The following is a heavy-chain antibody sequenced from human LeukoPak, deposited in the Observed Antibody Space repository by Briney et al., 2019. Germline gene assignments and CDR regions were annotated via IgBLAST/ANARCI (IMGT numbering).Heavy chain of an antibody. CDR3: ARGWRFSSGWYWFDP. CDR1: GYTFTSYC. CDR2: INPSGGST. D-gene: IGHD6-19*01. J-gene: IGHJ5*02. Sequence: ASVTVSCKASGYTFTSYCMHWVRQAPGQGLEWMGLINPSGGSTSYAQKFQGRVTMTRDMSTSTVYMELSSLRSEDTAVYYCARGWRFSSGWYWFDPWGQGTLVTVSS. V-gene: IGHV1-46*01.